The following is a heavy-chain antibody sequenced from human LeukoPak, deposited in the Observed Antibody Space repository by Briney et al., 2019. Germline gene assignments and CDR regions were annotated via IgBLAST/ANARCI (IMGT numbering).Heavy chain of an antibody. CDR2: IYTSGST. V-gene: IGHV4-61*02. D-gene: IGHD3-22*01. J-gene: IGHJ4*02. CDR1: GGFISSGSYY. CDR3: ARAGGLYYYDSSGYWY. Sequence: PSQTLSLTCTVSGGFISSGSYYWSWIRQPAGKGLEWIGRIYTSGSTNYNPSLKSRVTISVDTSKNQFSLKLSSVNAADTAVYYCARAGGLYYYDSSGYWYWGQGTLVTVSS.